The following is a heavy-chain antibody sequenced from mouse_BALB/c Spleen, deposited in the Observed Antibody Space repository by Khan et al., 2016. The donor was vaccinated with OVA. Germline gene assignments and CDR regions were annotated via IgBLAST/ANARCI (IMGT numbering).Heavy chain of an antibody. CDR2: ISSGGGDT. J-gene: IGHJ4*01. Sequence: EVELVESGAGLVKPGGSVKLSCKASGFTFTSDAMSWVRQTPEKRLEWIATISSGGGDTYYPDSLKGRFTISRDNSNNTVYLQISSLRSEDTAMYYSGRLYAIDYWGQGTSVTVSS. V-gene: IGHV5-9-3*01. CDR1: GFTFTSDA. CDR3: GRLYAIDY.